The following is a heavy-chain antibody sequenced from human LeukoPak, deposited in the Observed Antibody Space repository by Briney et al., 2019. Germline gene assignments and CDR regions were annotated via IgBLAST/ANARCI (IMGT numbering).Heavy chain of an antibody. Sequence: ASVKVSCKASGGTFSSYAISWVRQAPGQGLEWMGRIIPILGIANYAQKFQGRVTITADKATSTAYMELSSLRSEDTAVYYCARSGGAYSNYYFVIDPWGQGTRVTVSS. CDR3: ARSGGAYSNYYFVIDP. V-gene: IGHV1-69*04. CDR1: GGTFSSYA. CDR2: IIPILGIA. D-gene: IGHD4-4*01. J-gene: IGHJ5*02.